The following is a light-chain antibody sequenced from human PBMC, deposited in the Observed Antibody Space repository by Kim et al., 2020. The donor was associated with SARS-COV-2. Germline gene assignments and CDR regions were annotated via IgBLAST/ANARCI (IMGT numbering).Light chain of an antibody. CDR1: SPNIGNKG. Sequence: GQRVTISCSRSSPNIGNKGVNWYQQLPGTAPKLLIYDNNLRPSGVPGRFSGSKSGTSASLAISGLQSEDEADYYCAAWDDSLSGAVFGGGTQLTVL. CDR2: DNN. V-gene: IGLV1-44*01. CDR3: AAWDDSLSGAV. J-gene: IGLJ7*01.